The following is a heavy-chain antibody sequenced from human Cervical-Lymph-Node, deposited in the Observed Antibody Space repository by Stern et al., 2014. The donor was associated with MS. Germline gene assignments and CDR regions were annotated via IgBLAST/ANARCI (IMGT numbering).Heavy chain of an antibody. CDR3: AHTRVTSDEGYGLDV. J-gene: IGHJ6*02. D-gene: IGHD2-21*02. Sequence: QVTLRESGPTLVKPTQTSTLTCTFSGFSLNTSGEGAGWIRQPPGKALEWLAVIYWDADARYSPSLKSRLTITKDTSKNHVVLTMANMDPVDTATYYCAHTRVTSDEGYGLDVWGQGTTVTVSS. CDR1: GFSLNTSGEG. CDR2: IYWDADA. V-gene: IGHV2-5*02.